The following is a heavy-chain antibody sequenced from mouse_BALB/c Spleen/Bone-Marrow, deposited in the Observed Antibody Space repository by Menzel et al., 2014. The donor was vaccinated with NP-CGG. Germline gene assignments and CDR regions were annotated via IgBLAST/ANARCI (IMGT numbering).Heavy chain of an antibody. J-gene: IGHJ2*01. V-gene: IGHV1-80*01. D-gene: IGHD3-1*01. Sequence: VKLVESGAELVRPGSSVKISCKASGYAFSTYWMNWVKQRPGQGLEWIGQIYPGDGDTNYNGKFKGKATLTADRSSSTASMQLSSLTSEDSAVYFCARVGFSFDYWGQGTTITVSS. CDR3: ARVGFSFDY. CDR2: IYPGDGDT. CDR1: GYAFSTYW.